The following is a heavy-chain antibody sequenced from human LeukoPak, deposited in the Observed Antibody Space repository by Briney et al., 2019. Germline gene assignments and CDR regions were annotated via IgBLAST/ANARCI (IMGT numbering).Heavy chain of an antibody. CDR3: AAGTPNIVAHDAFDI. CDR1: GFTFTSSA. J-gene: IGHJ3*02. V-gene: IGHV1-58*02. Sequence: SVKVSCKASGFTFTSSAMQWVRQARGQRLEWIGWIDVGSGNTNYAQKFQERVTITRDMSTSTAYMELSSLRSEDTAVYYCAAGTPNIVAHDAFDIWGQGTMVTVSS. CDR2: IDVGSGNT. D-gene: IGHD5-12*01.